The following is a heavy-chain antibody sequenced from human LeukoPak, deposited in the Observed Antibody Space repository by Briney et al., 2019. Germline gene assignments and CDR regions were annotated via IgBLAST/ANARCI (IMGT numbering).Heavy chain of an antibody. CDR1: GFTFSSYA. CDR2: ISYGGSNK. J-gene: IGHJ3*02. V-gene: IGHV3-30-3*01. CDR3: ARGRVPYYYGLGAFDI. D-gene: IGHD3-10*01. Sequence: PGGSLRLSCGASGFTFSSYAMHWVRQAPGKGLEWVAVISYGGSNKYYADSVKGRFTISRDNSKNTLYLQMNSLRAEDTAVYYCARGRVPYYYGLGAFDIWGQGTMVTVSS.